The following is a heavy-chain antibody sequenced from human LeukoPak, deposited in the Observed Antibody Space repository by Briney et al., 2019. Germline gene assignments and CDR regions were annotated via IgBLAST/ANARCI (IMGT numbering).Heavy chain of an antibody. D-gene: IGHD3-10*01. CDR1: GGSFSGYY. Sequence: SETLSLTCAVYGGSFSGYYWSWIRQPPGKGLEWIGEINHSGSTNYNPSLKSRVTISVDTSKNQFSLKLSSVTAADTAVYYCAGGRPNYYGSGSYYSDYWGQGTLVTVSS. CDR3: AGGRPNYYGSGSYYSDY. J-gene: IGHJ4*02. V-gene: IGHV4-34*01. CDR2: INHSGST.